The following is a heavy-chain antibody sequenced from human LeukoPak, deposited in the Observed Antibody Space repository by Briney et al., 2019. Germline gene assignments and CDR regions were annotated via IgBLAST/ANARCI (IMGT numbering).Heavy chain of an antibody. J-gene: IGHJ3*02. V-gene: IGHV3-21*01. Sequence: GGSLRLSCAASGFTFSSYSMNWVRQAPGKGLEWVSSISSSSYIYYADSVKGRFTISRDNAKNSLYLQMNSLRAEDTAVYYCARVRWFGELYGAFDIWGQGTMVTVSS. CDR2: ISSSSYI. CDR3: ARVRWFGELYGAFDI. CDR1: GFTFSSYS. D-gene: IGHD3-10*01.